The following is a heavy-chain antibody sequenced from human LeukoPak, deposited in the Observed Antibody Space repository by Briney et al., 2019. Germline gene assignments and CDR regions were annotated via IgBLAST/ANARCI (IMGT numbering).Heavy chain of an antibody. Sequence: GGSLRLSCAASGFTFSDYYMSWIRQAPGKGLEWVSYISSSGGTIYYADSVKGRFTISRDNAKNSLYLQMNSLRAEDTAVYYCARGSVAAAATHPPHYWGQGTLVTVSS. CDR2: ISSSGGTI. CDR1: GFTFSDYY. D-gene: IGHD6-13*01. CDR3: ARGSVAAAATHPPHY. V-gene: IGHV3-11*04. J-gene: IGHJ4*02.